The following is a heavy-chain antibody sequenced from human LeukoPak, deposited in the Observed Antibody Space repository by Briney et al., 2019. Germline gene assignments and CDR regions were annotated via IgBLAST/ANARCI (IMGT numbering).Heavy chain of an antibody. J-gene: IGHJ5*02. D-gene: IGHD2-21*02. CDR1: GFTFSTYN. CDR3: ARDTLVSFAVTGGFDP. Sequence: QPGGSLRLSCAASGFTFSTYNMHWVRQAPGRGLEWVSYISSTSSTIYYAYSVKGRFTISRDNAKNSLYLQMNSLRAEDTAVYYCARDTLVSFAVTGGFDPWGQGTLVTVSS. CDR2: ISSTSSTI. V-gene: IGHV3-48*01.